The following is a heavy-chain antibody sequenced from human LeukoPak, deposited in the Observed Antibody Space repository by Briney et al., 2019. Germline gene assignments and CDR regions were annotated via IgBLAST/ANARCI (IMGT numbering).Heavy chain of an antibody. D-gene: IGHD4-17*01. CDR2: ISGSGGST. V-gene: IGHV3-23*01. CDR3: AKGYGSDYYYDMDV. CDR1: GFTFSSYA. Sequence: GGSLRLSCAASGFTFSSYAMSWVRQAPGKGLEWVSAISGSGGSTYYADSVKGWFTISRDNSKNTLYLQMNSLRAEDAAVYYCAKGYGSDYYYDMDVWGQGTTVTVSS. J-gene: IGHJ6*02.